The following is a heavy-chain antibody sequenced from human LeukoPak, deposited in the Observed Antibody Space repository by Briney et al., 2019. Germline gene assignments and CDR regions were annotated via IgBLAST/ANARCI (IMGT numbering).Heavy chain of an antibody. CDR1: GFTFDDYA. D-gene: IGHD3-22*01. Sequence: PGGSLRLSCAASGFTFDDYAMHWVRQAPGKGLEWVSGISWNSGSIGYADSVEGRFTISRDNAKNSLYLQMNSLRAEDTALYYCAKAPLPYYDSSGYYLDYWGQGTLVTVSS. J-gene: IGHJ4*02. CDR2: ISWNSGSI. CDR3: AKAPLPYYDSSGYYLDY. V-gene: IGHV3-9*01.